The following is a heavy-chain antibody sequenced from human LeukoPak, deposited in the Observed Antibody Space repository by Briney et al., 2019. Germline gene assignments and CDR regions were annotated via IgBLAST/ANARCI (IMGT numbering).Heavy chain of an antibody. CDR1: GITFNDNW. CDR3: ARVLTWNDVSVDAFDI. D-gene: IGHD1-1*01. CDR2: IKEDGSVK. Sequence: GGSLRLSCAASGITFNDNWMSWVRQAPGKGLEWVANIKEDGSVKYYVDSVKGRFSISRDNAKSSLYLQMISLRAEDTAVYYCARVLTWNDVSVDAFDIWGQGTMVTVSS. J-gene: IGHJ3*02. V-gene: IGHV3-7*01.